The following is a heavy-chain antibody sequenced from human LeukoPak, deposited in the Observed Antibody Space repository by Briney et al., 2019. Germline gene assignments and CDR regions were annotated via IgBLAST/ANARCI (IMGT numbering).Heavy chain of an antibody. V-gene: IGHV4-59*01. CDR2: IYYSGST. D-gene: IGHD6-6*01. CDR3: ARDGSTSGHFDY. Sequence: SETLSLTCTVSGGSISSYYWSWIRQPPGKGLEWIGYIYYSGSTNYNPSLKSRVTTSVETSKNQFSLKLSSVTAADTAVYYCARDGSTSGHFDYWGQGTLVTVSS. CDR1: GGSISSYY. J-gene: IGHJ4*02.